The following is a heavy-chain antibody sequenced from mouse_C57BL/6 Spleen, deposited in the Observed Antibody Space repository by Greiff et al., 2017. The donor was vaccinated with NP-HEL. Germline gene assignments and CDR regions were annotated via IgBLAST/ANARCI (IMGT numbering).Heavy chain of an antibody. J-gene: IGHJ2*01. CDR1: GFSLTSYG. CDR3: ARGDGNSDFDY. Sequence: QVQLKESGPGLVQPSQSLSITCTVSGFSLTSYGVHWVRQSPGKGLEWLGVIWSGGSTDYNAAFISRLSISKDNSKSQVFFKMNSLQADDTAIYYCARGDGNSDFDYWGQGTTLTVSS. V-gene: IGHV2-2*01. D-gene: IGHD2-1*01. CDR2: IWSGGST.